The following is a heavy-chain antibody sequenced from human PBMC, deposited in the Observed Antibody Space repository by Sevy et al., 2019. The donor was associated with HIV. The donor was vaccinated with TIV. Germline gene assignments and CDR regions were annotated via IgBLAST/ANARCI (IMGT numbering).Heavy chain of an antibody. J-gene: IGHJ4*02. D-gene: IGHD6-13*01. CDR1: GFTVSSNY. CDR3: ARDISIAAAPSFDY. CDR2: IYSGGST. V-gene: IGHV3-53*01. Sequence: GGSLRLSCAASGFTVSSNYMSWVRQAPGKGLEWVSVIYSGGSTYYPDSVKGRLTISRDNSKNTLYLQMNSLRAEDTAVYYCARDISIAAAPSFDYWGQGTLVTVSS.